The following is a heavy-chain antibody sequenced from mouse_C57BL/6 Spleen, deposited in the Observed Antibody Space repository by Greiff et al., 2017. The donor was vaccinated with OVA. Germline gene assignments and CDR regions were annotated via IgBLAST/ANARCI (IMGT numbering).Heavy chain of an antibody. J-gene: IGHJ4*01. CDR1: GYTFTDYN. D-gene: IGHD1-1*01. V-gene: IGHV1-18*01. Sequence: VQLQQSEPELVKPGASVKIPCKASGYTFTDYNMDWVKQSHGKSLEWIGDINPNNGGTIYNQKFKGKATLTVDKSSSTAYMELRSLTSEDTAVYYCARRLLRYYAMDYWGQGTSVTVSS. CDR2: INPNNGGT. CDR3: ARRLLRYYAMDY.